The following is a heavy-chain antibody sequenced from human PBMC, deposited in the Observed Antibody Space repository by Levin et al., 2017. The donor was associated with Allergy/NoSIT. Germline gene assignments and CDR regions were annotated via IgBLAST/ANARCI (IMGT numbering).Heavy chain of an antibody. CDR2: ISHDGSNE. CDR3: AKGGGIVYSPFDP. D-gene: IGHD2-8*01. V-gene: IGHV3-30*18. J-gene: IGHJ5*02. CDR1: GFTFSRYG. Sequence: PGGSLRLSCVASGFTFSRYGMHWVRQAPGKGLEWMAVISHDGSNEYYADSVKGRFTISRDNSKNTLYLQMNGLKPEDTAVYYCAKGGGIVYSPFDPWGRGTLVSVSS.